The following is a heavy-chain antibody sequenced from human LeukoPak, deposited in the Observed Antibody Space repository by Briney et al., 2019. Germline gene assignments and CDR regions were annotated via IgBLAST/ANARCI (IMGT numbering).Heavy chain of an antibody. V-gene: IGHV1-2*02. J-gene: IGHJ1*01. D-gene: IGHD3-9*01. CDR1: GNTFTGYY. CDR2: INPNSGGT. Sequence: ASVKVSCKASGNTFTGYYMHWVRQAPGQGLEWMGWINPNSGGTNYAQKFQGRVTMTRDTSISTAYMELSRLRSDDTAVYYCARAPSSGYDILTGYYNVDGETYFQHWGQGTLVTVSS. CDR3: ARAPSSGYDILTGYYNVDGETYFQH.